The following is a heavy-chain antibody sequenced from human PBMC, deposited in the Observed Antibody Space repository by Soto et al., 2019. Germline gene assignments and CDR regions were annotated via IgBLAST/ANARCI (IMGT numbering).Heavy chain of an antibody. D-gene: IGHD1-1*01. CDR1: GFTFSGYG. J-gene: IGHJ4*02. Sequence: GGALRLSSAASGFTFSGYGMHWVRQAPSKGLESVAGIWCDGSNKDDADSVRGRCTISRDNSDDTLYLRMKELRAQDTAVYSCATEGTPGPSDYWGQGTLVTVSS. CDR2: IWCDGSNK. CDR3: ATEGTPGPSDY. V-gene: IGHV3-33*01.